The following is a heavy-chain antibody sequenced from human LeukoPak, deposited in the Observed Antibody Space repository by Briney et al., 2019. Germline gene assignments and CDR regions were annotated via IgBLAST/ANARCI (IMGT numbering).Heavy chain of an antibody. CDR1: GYTFTDNY. V-gene: IGHV1-2*02. CDR3: ARDGSVESGHYYFDF. D-gene: IGHD3-10*01. CDR2: LAPRSGAT. Sequence: ASLTVSCKASGYTFTDNYIHWVRQAPGQGLEWMGWLAPRSGATTCAQKFQGRVTMTRDTSIRTAYMQFYSLRSDDTAVYYCARDGSVESGHYYFDFWGQGTLVTVSS. J-gene: IGHJ4*02.